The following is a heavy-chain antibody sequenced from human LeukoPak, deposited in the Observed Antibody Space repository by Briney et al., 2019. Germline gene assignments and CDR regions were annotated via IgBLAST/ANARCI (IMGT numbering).Heavy chain of an antibody. Sequence: SEALSLTCTVSGGSINSYYWSWIRQPPGKGLEYIGHIYYSGNTDYNPSLKSRVTISVDTSKNQFSLNLSSVTAADTAVYYCARWYCSGTTCYHMDVWGKGTTVTVSS. CDR2: IYYSGNT. CDR1: GGSINSYY. CDR3: ARWYCSGTTCYHMDV. V-gene: IGHV4-59*01. J-gene: IGHJ6*03. D-gene: IGHD2-15*01.